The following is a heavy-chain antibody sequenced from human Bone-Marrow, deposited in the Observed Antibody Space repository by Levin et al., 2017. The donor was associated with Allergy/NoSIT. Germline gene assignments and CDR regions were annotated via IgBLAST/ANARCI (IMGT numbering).Heavy chain of an antibody. V-gene: IGHV3-49*04. CDR1: GFTFGDYA. CDR2: IRSKAYGGTT. J-gene: IGHJ3*02. D-gene: IGHD6-19*01. Sequence: GESLKISCTASGFTFGDYAMSWVRQAPGKGLEWVGFIRSKAYGGTTEYAASVKGRFTISRDDSKSIAYLQMNSLKTEDTAVYYCTRESGGQWLVLAAFDIWGQGTMVTVSS. CDR3: TRESGGQWLVLAAFDI.